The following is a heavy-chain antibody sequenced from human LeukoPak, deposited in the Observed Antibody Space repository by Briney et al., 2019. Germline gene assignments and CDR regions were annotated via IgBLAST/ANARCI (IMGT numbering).Heavy chain of an antibody. CDR3: AKDRYSDNTGHHYENEY. V-gene: IGHV3-23*01. CDR1: GFTFSSYG. D-gene: IGHD3-22*01. J-gene: IGHJ4*02. CDR2: VSSGGNS. Sequence: PGGSLRLSCTASGFTFSSYGMSWARQAPGKGLDWVSAVSSGGNSNYADSVTGRFTISRDNSKNTLYLRMNSLRAEDTAVYYCAKDRYSDNTGHHYENEYWGQGTLVTVSS.